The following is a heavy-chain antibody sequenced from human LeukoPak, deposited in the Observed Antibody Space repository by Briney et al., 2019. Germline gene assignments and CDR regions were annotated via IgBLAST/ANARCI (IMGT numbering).Heavy chain of an antibody. D-gene: IGHD3-22*01. CDR3: ARHIYDNSGYTYYFDY. CDR1: GGSFSGYY. Sequence: PSETLSLTCAVYGGSFSGYYWSWIRQPPGKGLEWIGEINHSGSTNYNPSLKSRVTISVDTSKNQFSLKLSSVTAADTAVYYCARHIYDNSGYTYYFDYWGQGTLVTVSS. J-gene: IGHJ4*02. V-gene: IGHV4-34*01. CDR2: INHSGST.